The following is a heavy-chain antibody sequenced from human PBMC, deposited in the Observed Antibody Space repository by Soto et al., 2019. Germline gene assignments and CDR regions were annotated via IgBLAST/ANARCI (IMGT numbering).Heavy chain of an antibody. V-gene: IGHV1-8*01. J-gene: IGHJ6*02. CDR2: MNPNSGNT. CDR3: ASIHDYSNYYDYYYYYGMDV. CDR1: GYTFTSYD. Sequence: ASVKVSCKASGYTFTSYDINWVRQATGQGLEWMGWMNPNSGNTGYAQKFQGRVTTTRNTSISTAYMELSSLRSEDTAVYYCASIHDYSNYYDYYYYYGMDVWGQGTTVTVSS. D-gene: IGHD4-4*01.